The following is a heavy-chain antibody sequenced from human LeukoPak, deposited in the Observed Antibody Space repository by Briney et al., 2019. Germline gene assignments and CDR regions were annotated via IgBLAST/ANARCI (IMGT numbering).Heavy chain of an antibody. J-gene: IGHJ4*02. D-gene: IGHD3-10*01. CDR1: GLSFSNYV. Sequence: PGGSLRLSCVASGLSFSNYVMSWVRQAPGKGLEWVSGISASGGTTHSADSVKGRFTISRDNSKNTLYLQMNSLRVEDTAVYYCAKEGIWFGGASDYWGQGTLATVSS. CDR3: AKEGIWFGGASDY. V-gene: IGHV3-23*01. CDR2: ISASGGTT.